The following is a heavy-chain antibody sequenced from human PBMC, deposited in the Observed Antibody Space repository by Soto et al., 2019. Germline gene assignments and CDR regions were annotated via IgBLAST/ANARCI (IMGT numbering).Heavy chain of an antibody. CDR3: ASKEVPAAMPGYYFDY. CDR2: IYYSGST. V-gene: IGHV4-31*03. J-gene: IGHJ4*02. D-gene: IGHD2-2*01. Sequence: QVQLQESGPGLVKPSQTLSLTCTVSGGSISSGGYYWSWIRQHPGKGLEWIGYIYYSGSTYYNPSLKSRVTISVDTSKNQFSLKLSSVTAADTAVYYCASKEVPAAMPGYYFDYWGQGTLVTVSS. CDR1: GGSISSGGYY.